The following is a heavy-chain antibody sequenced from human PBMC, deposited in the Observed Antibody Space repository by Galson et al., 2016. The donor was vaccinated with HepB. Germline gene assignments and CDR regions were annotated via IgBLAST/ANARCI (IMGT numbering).Heavy chain of an antibody. CDR1: GFVFNNYP. Sequence: SLRLSCAASGFVFNNYPMTWVRQAPGKGLEWVSTIGSGGFQHYADSVKGRFTVSRDNSRNTLYLHMDSLTADDTALYFCAREGYGSGHCGAFDIWGLGTVVAVSS. J-gene: IGHJ3*02. D-gene: IGHD6-19*01. CDR3: AREGYGSGHCGAFDI. V-gene: IGHV3-23*01. CDR2: IGSGGFQ.